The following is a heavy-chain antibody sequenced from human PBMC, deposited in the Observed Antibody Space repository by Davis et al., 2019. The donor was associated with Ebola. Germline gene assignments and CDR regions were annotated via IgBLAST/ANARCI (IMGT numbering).Heavy chain of an antibody. CDR3: ARDATTVTTIWFDP. D-gene: IGHD4-17*01. CDR2: INVYNGHT. J-gene: IGHJ5*02. V-gene: IGHV1-18*01. CDR1: AYTFSGYA. Sequence: ASVQVSCKTSAYTFSGYAISWVRQPPGQGPEWIGRINVYNGHTNYAQNFQGRVTVSTDTSTSIAYMELRSLRSDDTALYYCARDATTVTTIWFDPWGQGTLVTVSS.